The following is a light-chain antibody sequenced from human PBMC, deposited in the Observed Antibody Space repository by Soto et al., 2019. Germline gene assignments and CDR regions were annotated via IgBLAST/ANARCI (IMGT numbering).Light chain of an antibody. CDR1: QTVSSSY. V-gene: IGKV3D-20*02. J-gene: IGKJ1*01. CDR3: QQRSNWPPT. Sequence: LSLSPGERATLSCRASQTVSSSYLAWYQQKPGQAPRLLIYGASTRAAGIPDRFSGSGSGTDFTLTISSLEPEDFAVYYCQQRSNWPPTFGQGTKVDIK. CDR2: GAS.